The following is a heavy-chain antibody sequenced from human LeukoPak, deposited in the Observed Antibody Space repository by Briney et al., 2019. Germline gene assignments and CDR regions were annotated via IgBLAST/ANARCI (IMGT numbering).Heavy chain of an antibody. CDR2: ITGGGGGS. CDR1: VFTFSIYT. J-gene: IGHJ4*02. D-gene: IGHD6-13*01. CDR3: AKDPPTGCSWSSDY. V-gene: IGHV3-23*01. Sequence: PGGSLRLSCAASVFTFSIYTMSWVRQPPGGGLQRVSGITGGGGGSYYADSVKGRFTISRDNSKNTLYPQMNSLRDEDTAVYYCAKDPPTGCSWSSDYWGQGTLVTVSS.